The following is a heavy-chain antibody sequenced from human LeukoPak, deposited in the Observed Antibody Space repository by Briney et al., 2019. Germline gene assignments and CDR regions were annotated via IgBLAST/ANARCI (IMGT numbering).Heavy chain of an antibody. V-gene: IGHV3-33*01. CDR1: GFSFSSYG. J-gene: IGHJ4*02. Sequence: GASLRLSCAASGFSFSSYGMHWVRQAPGKGLEWVAVIWDDGSNKYYAESVKGRFTISRDNSKNTLYLQMNSLRAEDTAVYYCARDLVAAAGGRSGLDYWGQGTLVTVSS. CDR3: ARDLVAAAGGRSGLDY. D-gene: IGHD6-13*01. CDR2: IWDDGSNK.